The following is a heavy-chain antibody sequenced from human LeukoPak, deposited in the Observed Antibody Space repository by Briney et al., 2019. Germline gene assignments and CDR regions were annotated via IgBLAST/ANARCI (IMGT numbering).Heavy chain of an antibody. D-gene: IGHD6-13*01. V-gene: IGHV3-7*01. CDR1: GFTFTDYW. Sequence: GGSLRLSCEVSGFTFTDYWMNWVRQAPGKGPEWVASIRQDGSEKTYVDSVKGRFTISRDNTKNSLSLQLNGLRAEDTAVYYCARDGTAAGLSFDLWGQGTLVTVSS. CDR2: IRQDGSEK. J-gene: IGHJ4*01. CDR3: ARDGTAAGLSFDL.